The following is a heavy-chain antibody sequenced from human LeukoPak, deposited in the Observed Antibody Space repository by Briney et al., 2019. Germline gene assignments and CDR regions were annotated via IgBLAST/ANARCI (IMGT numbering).Heavy chain of an antibody. CDR2: ISGSGGST. D-gene: IGHD3-22*01. V-gene: IGHV3-23*01. CDR1: GFTFSSYA. CDR3: AKDSARGMTNYYDSSGPDY. J-gene: IGHJ4*02. Sequence: GGSLRLSCAASGFTFSSYAMSWVRQAPGKGLEWVSAISGSGGSTYYADSVKGRFTISRDNSKNTLHLQMNSLRAEDTAVYYCAKDSARGMTNYYDSSGPDYWGQGTLVTVSS.